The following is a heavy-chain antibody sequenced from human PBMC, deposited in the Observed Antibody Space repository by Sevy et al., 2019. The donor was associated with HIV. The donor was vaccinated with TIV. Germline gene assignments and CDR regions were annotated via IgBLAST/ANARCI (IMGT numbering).Heavy chain of an antibody. CDR3: ARDNWNYGDSYGMDV. CDR1: GYSFTSYG. D-gene: IGHD1-7*01. J-gene: IGHJ6*02. V-gene: IGHV1-18*01. CDR2: ISGYNGKT. Sequence: ASVKVSCKASGYSFTSYGISWVRQAPGQGLEWMGWISGYNGKTNYEQKLQGRVTMTTDKSTGTAYMELRSLISDDTAVYYCARDNWNYGDSYGMDVWGQGTTVTVSS.